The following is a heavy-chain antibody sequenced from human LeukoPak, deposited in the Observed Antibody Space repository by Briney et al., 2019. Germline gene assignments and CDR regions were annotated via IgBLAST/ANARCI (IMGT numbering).Heavy chain of an antibody. D-gene: IGHD1-1*01. Sequence: GGSLRLSCAASGFTFDDYGMSWVRQAPGKGLEWVSGINWNGGSTGYADSVKGRFTISRDNAKNSLYLQMNSLRAEDTALYYCARDPILVMWKSVAFDIWGQGTMVTVSS. J-gene: IGHJ3*02. V-gene: IGHV3-20*04. CDR3: ARDPILVMWKSVAFDI. CDR2: INWNGGST. CDR1: GFTFDDYG.